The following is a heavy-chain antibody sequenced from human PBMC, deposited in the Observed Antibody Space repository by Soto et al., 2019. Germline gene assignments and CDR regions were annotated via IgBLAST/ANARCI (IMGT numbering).Heavy chain of an antibody. CDR1: GFTFSSYW. Sequence: EVQLVESGGGLVQPGGSLRLSCAASGFTFSSYWMHWVRQAPAKGLVWVSRINSDGSSTSYADSVKGRFTISRDNAKNTLYLQMNSLRAEDTAVYYCAIRASYYDSSGYFDYWGQGTLVTVSS. CDR3: AIRASYYDSSGYFDY. D-gene: IGHD3-22*01. CDR2: INSDGSST. V-gene: IGHV3-74*01. J-gene: IGHJ4*02.